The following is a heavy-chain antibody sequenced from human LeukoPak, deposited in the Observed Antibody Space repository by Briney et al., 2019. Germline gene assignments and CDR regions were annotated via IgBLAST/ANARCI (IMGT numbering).Heavy chain of an antibody. D-gene: IGHD4-23*01. J-gene: IGHJ5*02. CDR3: ARSVYGGQTGSWFDP. CDR2: IYYSGST. V-gene: IGHV4-59*01. Sequence: ETLSLTCTVSGGSISSYYWSWIRQPPGKGLEWIGYIYYSGSTNYNPSLKSRVTISVDTSKNQFSLKLSSVTTADTAVYYCARSVYGGQTGSWFDPWGQGTLVTVPS. CDR1: GGSISSYY.